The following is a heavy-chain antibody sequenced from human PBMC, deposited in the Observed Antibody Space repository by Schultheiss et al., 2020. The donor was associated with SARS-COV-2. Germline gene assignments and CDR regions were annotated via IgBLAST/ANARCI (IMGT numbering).Heavy chain of an antibody. D-gene: IGHD3-22*01. J-gene: IGHJ3*02. CDR1: GGSISSYY. CDR3: ARIERYYYDSSGSNAFDI. Sequence: SQTLSLTCTVSGGSISSYYWSWIRQPAGKGLEWIGRIYTSGSTYYNPSLKSRVTISVDTSKNQFSLKLSSVTAADTAVYYCARIERYYYDSSGSNAFDIWGQGTMVTVSS. CDR2: IYTSGST. V-gene: IGHV4-4*07.